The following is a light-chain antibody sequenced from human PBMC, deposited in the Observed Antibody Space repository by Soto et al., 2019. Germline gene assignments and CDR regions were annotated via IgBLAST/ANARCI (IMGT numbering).Light chain of an antibody. V-gene: IGLV1-44*01. J-gene: IGLJ2*01. CDR2: SNN. CDR3: AAWDDSLNGQGV. CDR1: SSNIGSNT. Sequence: QSVLTQPPSASGTPGQRVTISCSGNSSNIGSNTVNWYQQLPGTAPKLLIYSNNQRPSGVPDRFSGSKSGTSASLAISGLQSEDEADYYCAAWDDSLNGQGVFGGGTKVTVL.